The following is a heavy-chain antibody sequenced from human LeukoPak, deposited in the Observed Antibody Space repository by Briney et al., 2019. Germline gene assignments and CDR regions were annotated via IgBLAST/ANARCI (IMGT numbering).Heavy chain of an antibody. J-gene: IGHJ6*02. CDR3: AREHCSGGSCRNKNYYYYYGMDV. V-gene: IGHV3-33*01. CDR1: GFTFSRYG. D-gene: IGHD2-15*01. Sequence: PGGSLRLSCAASGFTFSRYGMHWVRQAPGKGLEWVAVIWYDGSNKYYADSVKGRFTISRDNSKNTLYLQMNSLRAEDTAVYYCAREHCSGGSCRNKNYYYYYGMDVWGQGTTVTVSS. CDR2: IWYDGSNK.